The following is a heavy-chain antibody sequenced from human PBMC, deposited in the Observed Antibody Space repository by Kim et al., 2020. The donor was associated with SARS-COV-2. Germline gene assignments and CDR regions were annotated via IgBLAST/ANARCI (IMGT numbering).Heavy chain of an antibody. Sequence: GGSLRLSCAVSGFTFSSHGMHWVRQAPGKGLEWVAIIWYDGSYKYYADSVKGRFTISRDNSKNTLYLQMNSLRADDTVVFYCARDSGGGTYGMDVWGQGTTVAVSS. CDR1: GFTFSSHG. CDR3: ARDSGGGTYGMDV. V-gene: IGHV3-33*01. D-gene: IGHD6-25*01. J-gene: IGHJ6*02. CDR2: IWYDGSYK.